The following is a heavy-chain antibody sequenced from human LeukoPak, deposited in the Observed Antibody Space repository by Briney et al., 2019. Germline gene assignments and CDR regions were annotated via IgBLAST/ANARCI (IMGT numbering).Heavy chain of an antibody. Sequence: SETLSLTCTVSGGSISSSSYYWGWIRQPPGKGLEWIGSIYYSGSTYYNPSLKSRVTISVDTSKNQFSLKLSSVTAADTAVYYCARGERFANWFDPWGQGTLVTVSS. J-gene: IGHJ5*02. V-gene: IGHV4-39*07. D-gene: IGHD1-1*01. CDR3: ARGERFANWFDP. CDR1: GGSISSSSYY. CDR2: IYYSGST.